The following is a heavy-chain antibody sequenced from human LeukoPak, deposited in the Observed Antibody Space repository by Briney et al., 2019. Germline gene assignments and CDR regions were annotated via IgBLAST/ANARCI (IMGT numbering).Heavy chain of an antibody. CDR3: ARENAGYSSGWYNI. CDR2: ISYDGRNE. Sequence: GGSLRLSCAASGCTFTNYGMHWVRQAPGKGLEWVAMISYDGRNEYYVDSVKGRFTISRDNSKNTLYLQMNSLRAEDTAVYYCARENAGYSSGWYNIWGQGTMVTVSS. CDR1: GCTFTNYG. D-gene: IGHD6-19*01. J-gene: IGHJ3*02. V-gene: IGHV3-30*03.